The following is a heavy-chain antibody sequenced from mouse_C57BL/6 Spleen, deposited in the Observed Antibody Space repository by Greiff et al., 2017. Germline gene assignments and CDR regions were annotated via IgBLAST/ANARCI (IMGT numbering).Heavy chain of an antibody. V-gene: IGHV1-80*01. Sequence: LVESGAELVKPGASVKISCKASGYAFSSYWMNWVKQRPGKGLEWIGQIYPGDGDTNYNGKFKGKATLTADKSSSTAYMQLSSLTSEDSAVYFCARSGHYYGSSNFDYWGQGTTLTVSS. CDR2: IYPGDGDT. CDR1: GYAFSSYW. CDR3: ARSGHYYGSSNFDY. D-gene: IGHD1-1*01. J-gene: IGHJ2*01.